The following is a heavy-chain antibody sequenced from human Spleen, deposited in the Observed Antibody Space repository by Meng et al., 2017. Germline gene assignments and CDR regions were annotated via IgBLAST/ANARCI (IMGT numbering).Heavy chain of an antibody. CDR2: IYHSGST. V-gene: IGHV4-4*03. CDR3: ARAGDSENWFGP. D-gene: IGHD2-21*01. CDR1: CGSLRSSPW. J-gene: IGHJ5*02. Sequence: QLQLQAPVPGRGGPLGTLSLNCVSPCGSLRSSPWWSWVRQPPGKGLEWIGEIYHSGSTNYNPSLESRVNISVDKSKNQYSLKLSSVTAADTAVYYCARAGDSENWFGPWGQGILVTVSS.